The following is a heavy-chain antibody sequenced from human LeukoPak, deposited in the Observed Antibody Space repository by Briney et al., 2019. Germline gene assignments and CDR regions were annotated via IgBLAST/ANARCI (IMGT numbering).Heavy chain of an antibody. V-gene: IGHV3-7*01. CDR1: GFTFSSYW. CDR3: AREIIAAVGIDY. Sequence: GSLSLSCAASGFTFSSYWMTWVRQAPGKGLEWVANIKQDGSETYYVDSVKGRFTISRDNAKNSLYLQMNSLRAEDTAIYYCAREIIAAVGIDYWGQGTLVTVSS. D-gene: IGHD6-13*01. CDR2: IKQDGSET. J-gene: IGHJ4*02.